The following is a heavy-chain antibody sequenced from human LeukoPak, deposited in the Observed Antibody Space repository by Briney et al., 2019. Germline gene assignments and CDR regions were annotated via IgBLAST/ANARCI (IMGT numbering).Heavy chain of an antibody. CDR2: LSSIGGRT. CDR1: GFTLSSYA. Sequence: GGSLRLSCEASGFTLSSYAMSWVRQAPGKGLEWVSSLSSIGGRTYYVDSVKGRFTISRDDSKNTLYLQMNSVRAEDTAFYYCAKDYSWQKRPNNEMDVWGQGTTVTVSS. V-gene: IGHV3-23*01. CDR3: AKDYSWQKRPNNEMDV. D-gene: IGHD1/OR15-1a*01. J-gene: IGHJ6*02.